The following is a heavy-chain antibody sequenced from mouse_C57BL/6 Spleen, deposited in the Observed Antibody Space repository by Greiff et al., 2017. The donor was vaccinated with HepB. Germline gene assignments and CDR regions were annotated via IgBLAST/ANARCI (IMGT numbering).Heavy chain of an antibody. Sequence: VQLQQSGAELVRPGSSVKLSCKASGYTFTSYWMDWVKQRPGQGLEWIGNIYPSDSETHYNQKFKDKATLTVDKSSSTAYMQLSSLTSEDSAVYYWARNPPAYYAMDYWGQGTSVTVSS. J-gene: IGHJ4*01. CDR1: GYTFTSYW. CDR3: ARNPPAYYAMDY. CDR2: IYPSDSET. V-gene: IGHV1-61*01.